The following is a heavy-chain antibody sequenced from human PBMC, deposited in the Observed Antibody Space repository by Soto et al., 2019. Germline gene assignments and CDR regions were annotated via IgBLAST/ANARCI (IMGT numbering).Heavy chain of an antibody. J-gene: IGHJ4*02. CDR1: GFTFSTYG. V-gene: IGHV3-23*01. Sequence: EVQLLESGGGLVQPGGSLRLSCAASGFTFSTYGMSWVRQAPGKGLEWVSSISGNGAGTYYADSVKGRFTISRDNSKNTLFLQMNSLRAEDTAVYYCAKLLSAAGTNYWGQGTLVTVSS. D-gene: IGHD6-13*01. CDR3: AKLLSAAGTNY. CDR2: ISGNGAGT.